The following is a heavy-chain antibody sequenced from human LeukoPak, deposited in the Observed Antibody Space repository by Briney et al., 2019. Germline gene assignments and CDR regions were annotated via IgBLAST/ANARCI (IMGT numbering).Heavy chain of an antibody. J-gene: IGHJ4*02. CDR1: GYTLTSHY. Sequence: ASVKVSCKASGYTLTSHYMHWVRQAPGQGLEWMGVINPSGGSTSYAQKFQGRVTMTRDTSTSTVYMELSSLRSEDTAVYYCARVIRLGRAGGFDSWGQGTLVTVSS. D-gene: IGHD3-10*01. CDR3: ARVIRLGRAGGFDS. V-gene: IGHV1-46*01. CDR2: INPSGGST.